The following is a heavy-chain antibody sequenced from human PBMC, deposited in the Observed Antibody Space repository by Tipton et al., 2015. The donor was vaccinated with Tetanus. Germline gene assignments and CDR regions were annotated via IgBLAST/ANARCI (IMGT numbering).Heavy chain of an antibody. D-gene: IGHD3-22*01. J-gene: IGHJ4*02. CDR1: GFTFSSYA. CDR3: AKGDYYDSSGYFDY. CDR2: ISGSGGST. V-gene: IGHV3-23*01. Sequence: AASGFTFSSYAMSWVRQAPGKGLEWVSAISGSGGSTYYADSVKGRFTISRDNSKNTLYLQMNSLRAEDTAVYYCAKGDYYDSSGYFDYWGQGTLVTVSS.